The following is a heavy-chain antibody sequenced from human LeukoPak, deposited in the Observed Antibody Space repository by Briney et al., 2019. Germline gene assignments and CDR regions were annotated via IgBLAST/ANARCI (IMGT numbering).Heavy chain of an antibody. CDR2: ISGSGGST. D-gene: IGHD3-10*01. V-gene: IGHV3-23*01. CDR3: AKDILLWFGEFMSPDY. J-gene: IGHJ4*02. Sequence: GGFLRLSCAASGFTFSSYAMSWVRQAPGKGLEWVSAISGSGGSTYYADSVKGRFTISRDNSKNTLYLQMNSLRAEDTAVYYCAKDILLWFGEFMSPDYWGQGTLVTVSS. CDR1: GFTFSSYA.